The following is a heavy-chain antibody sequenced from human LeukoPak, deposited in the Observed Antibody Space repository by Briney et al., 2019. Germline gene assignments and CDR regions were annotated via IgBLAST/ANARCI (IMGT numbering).Heavy chain of an antibody. D-gene: IGHD5-24*01. CDR3: GSSRDGYNPGY. CDR1: GFTFPTYA. Sequence: GGSLRLSCIASGFTFPTYAMMWVRQAPGKGLEWVSSIRVSDGARFYADSVKGRFTTSRDDPKNTLFLQMNSLRAEDTAVYYCGSSRDGYNPGYWGQGTLVTVSS. J-gene: IGHJ4*02. CDR2: IRVSDGAR. V-gene: IGHV3-23*01.